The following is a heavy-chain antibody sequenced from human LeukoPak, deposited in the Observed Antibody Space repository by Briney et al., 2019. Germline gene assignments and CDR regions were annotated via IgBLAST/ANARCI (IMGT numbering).Heavy chain of an antibody. J-gene: IGHJ2*01. CDR1: GYTFTGYY. CDR3: ARDQVAAAVSRAWYFDL. Sequence: ASVKVSCKASGYTFTGYYMHWVRQAPGQGLEWMAWINPNSGGTNYAQKFQGRVTMTRDTSISTAYMELSRLRSDDAAVYYCARDQVAAAVSRAWYFDLWGRGTLVTVSS. D-gene: IGHD6-13*01. CDR2: INPNSGGT. V-gene: IGHV1-2*02.